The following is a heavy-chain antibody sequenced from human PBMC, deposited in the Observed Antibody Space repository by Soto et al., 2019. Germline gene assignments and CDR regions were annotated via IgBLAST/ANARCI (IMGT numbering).Heavy chain of an antibody. V-gene: IGHV2-5*02. D-gene: IGHD3-16*01. CDR2: IYWDDDK. CDR3: ARNVGGRTWFDP. CDR1: GFSLSTSGVG. Sequence: QITLKESGPTLVKPTQTLTLTCTFSGFSLSTSGVGVGWIRQPPGKALEWLAVIYWDDDKRYSPSLKNSLAITKHPSKNQVVRTMTNMDPVDTATYFCARNVGGRTWFDPWGQGTLVTVSS. J-gene: IGHJ5*02.